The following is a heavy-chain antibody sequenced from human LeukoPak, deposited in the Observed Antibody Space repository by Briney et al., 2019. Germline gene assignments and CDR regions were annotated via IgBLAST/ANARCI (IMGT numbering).Heavy chain of an antibody. V-gene: IGHV3-30*02. D-gene: IGHD7-27*01. CDR3: AKAITGDHDAFDI. CDR2: IRYDGGNK. J-gene: IGHJ3*02. Sequence: GGSLRLSCAGSGFTFSSYGMHWVRQAPGKGLQWVAFIRYDGGNKYYADSVKGRFTVSRDNSKNTLYMQMNSLRAEDTAVYYCAKAITGDHDAFDIWGQGTMVTVSS. CDR1: GFTFSSYG.